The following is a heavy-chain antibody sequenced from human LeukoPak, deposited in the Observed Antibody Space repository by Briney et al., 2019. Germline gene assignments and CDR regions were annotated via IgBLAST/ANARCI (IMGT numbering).Heavy chain of an antibody. CDR1: GYTFTSYY. Sequence: ASVKVSCKASGYTFTSYYIHWVRQAPGQGLEWMGIINPSGGSTSYAQKFQGRVTMTRDMSTSTVYMELSSLRSEDTAVYYCARGGARSDFWSGYYTSYYYYYMDVWGKGTTVTVSS. V-gene: IGHV1-46*01. CDR3: ARGGARSDFWSGYYTSYYYYYMDV. J-gene: IGHJ6*03. D-gene: IGHD3-3*01. CDR2: INPSGGST.